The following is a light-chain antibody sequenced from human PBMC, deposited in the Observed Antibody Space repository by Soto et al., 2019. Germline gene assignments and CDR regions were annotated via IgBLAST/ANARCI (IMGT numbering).Light chain of an antibody. J-gene: IGKJ1*01. CDR2: DAS. V-gene: IGKV1-5*01. CDR3: QQYNSSPWT. CDR1: QTIFNW. Sequence: DIQMTQSPSTLSASVGDRVTITCRASQTIFNWLASYQRKPGRAPNLLIYDASSLQSGVPSTFSGSGSWTEFTLTISSLQPGDFETYYCQQYNSSPWTFGQGTPVEIK.